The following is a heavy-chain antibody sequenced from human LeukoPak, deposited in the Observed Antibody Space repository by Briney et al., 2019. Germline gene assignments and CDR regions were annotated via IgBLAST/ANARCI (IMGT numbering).Heavy chain of an antibody. V-gene: IGHV3-23*01. D-gene: IGHD6-19*01. CDR2: ITGSCRST. CDR1: GFTLSSYA. J-gene: IGHJ4*02. CDR3: PKDTPPAAYSSAWSPNSFDT. Sequence: GGSLRLSCAASGFTLSSYAMSWVRQAPGKGLEWVSTITGSCRSTYYADSVRGRFTISRDNSKNTLYLQMNSLTAEDTALYYCPKDTPPAAYSSAWSPNSFDTCGQGTLATVSS.